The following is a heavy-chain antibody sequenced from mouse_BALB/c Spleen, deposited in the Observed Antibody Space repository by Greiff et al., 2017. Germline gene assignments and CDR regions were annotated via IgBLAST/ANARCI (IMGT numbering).Heavy chain of an antibody. Sequence: QVQLQPPGAELVRPGASVKLSCKASGYTFTSYWMNWVKQRPEQGLEWIGRMDPYDSETHYKPKFKDKAILTVDKSSSTAYMQLSILTSEYSAVSDCAREVTTATGAMDYWGQGTSVTVSS. CDR3: AREVTTATGAMDY. J-gene: IGHJ4*01. CDR1: GYTFTSYW. V-gene: IGHV1-52*01. D-gene: IGHD1-2*01. CDR2: MDPYDSET.